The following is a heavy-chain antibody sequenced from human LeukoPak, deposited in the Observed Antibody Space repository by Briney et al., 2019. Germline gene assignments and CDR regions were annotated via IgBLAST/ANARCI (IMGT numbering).Heavy chain of an antibody. V-gene: IGHV4-39*01. Sequence: SETLSLTCTVAGGSIRSETYYSAWIRQPPGKGLEWIGSIYYSGFSFHNPSLKSRVTMSIDTSKNQLSLNLTSVTAADTAVYYCARHFGQLAPFELWGQGTLVTVSS. CDR3: ARHFGQLAPFEL. CDR1: GGSIRSETYY. J-gene: IGHJ4*02. CDR2: IYYSGFS. D-gene: IGHD6-6*01.